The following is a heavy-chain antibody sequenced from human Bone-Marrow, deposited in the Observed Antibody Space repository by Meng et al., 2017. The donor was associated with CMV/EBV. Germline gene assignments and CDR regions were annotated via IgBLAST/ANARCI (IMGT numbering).Heavy chain of an antibody. V-gene: IGHV3-23*01. J-gene: IGHJ4*02. CDR1: GYSFNSYS. D-gene: IGHD2-21*01. CDR3: AAQKILGDLCGY. Sequence: ETLSLTCADSGYSFNSYSMSWVRQVPGKGLEWVSSINSGGENTHYADSVKGRFTISRDNSKNTLYLQLNNLRADDTAIYYCAAQKILGDLCGYWGQGTLVTFSS. CDR2: INSGGENT.